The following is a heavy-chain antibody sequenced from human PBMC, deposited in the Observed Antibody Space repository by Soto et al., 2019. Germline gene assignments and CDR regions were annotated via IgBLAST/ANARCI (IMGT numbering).Heavy chain of an antibody. CDR3: ARDGGYYYYGMDV. J-gene: IGHJ6*02. CDR2: IYYSGST. CDR1: GGSISSYY. D-gene: IGHD3-16*01. Sequence: QVQLQESGPGLVKPSETLSLTCTVSGGSISSYYWSWIRQPPGKGLECIGYIYYSGSTNYNPSLKSRVTISVDTSKNQFSLKLSSVTAADTAVYYCARDGGYYYYGMDVWGQGTTVTVSS. V-gene: IGHV4-59*01.